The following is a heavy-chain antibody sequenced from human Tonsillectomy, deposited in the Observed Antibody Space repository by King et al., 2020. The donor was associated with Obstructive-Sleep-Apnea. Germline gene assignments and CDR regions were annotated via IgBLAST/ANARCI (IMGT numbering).Heavy chain of an antibody. Sequence: VQLVESGGTLVQPGGSLRLSCAASGFTFSSYAMSWVRQAPGKGLEWVSGISSSGGSTYYAYSVKGRFTISRDNSKNTLYLQLNSLRAEDTAVYYCAKERQQLLDYWGQGTLVTVSS. CDR1: GFTFSSYA. CDR2: ISSSGGST. CDR3: AKERQQLLDY. V-gene: IGHV3-23*04. D-gene: IGHD6-13*01. J-gene: IGHJ4*02.